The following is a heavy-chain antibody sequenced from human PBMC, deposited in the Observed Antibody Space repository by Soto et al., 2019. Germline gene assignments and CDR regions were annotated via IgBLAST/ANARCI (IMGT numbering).Heavy chain of an antibody. D-gene: IGHD6-6*01. CDR2: IIPIFGTA. CDR3: ASYSSSPSAGFDY. J-gene: IGHJ4*02. CDR1: GGTFSSYA. Sequence: SVKVSCKASGGTFSSYAISWVRQAPGQGLEWMGGIIPIFGTANYAQKFQGRVTITADESTSTAYMELSSLRSEDTAVYYCASYSSSPSAGFDYWGQGTLVTVSS. V-gene: IGHV1-69*13.